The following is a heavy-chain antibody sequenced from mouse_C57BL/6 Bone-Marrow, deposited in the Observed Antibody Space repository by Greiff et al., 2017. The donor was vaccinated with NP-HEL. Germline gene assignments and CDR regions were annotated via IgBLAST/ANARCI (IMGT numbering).Heavy chain of an antibody. V-gene: IGHV3-6*01. Sequence: DVQLQESGPGLVKPSQSLSLTCSVTGYSITSGYYWNWIRQFPGNKLEWMGYISYDGSNNYNPSLKNRISITRDTSKNQFFLKLNSVTTEDTATYYCAREGGLLRNWYFDVWGTGTTVTVSS. CDR3: AREGGLLRNWYFDV. CDR2: ISYDGSN. CDR1: GYSITSGYY. J-gene: IGHJ1*03. D-gene: IGHD2-3*01.